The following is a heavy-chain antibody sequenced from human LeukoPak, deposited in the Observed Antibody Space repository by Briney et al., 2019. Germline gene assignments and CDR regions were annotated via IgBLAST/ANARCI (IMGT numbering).Heavy chain of an antibody. Sequence: GASLKISCKGSGSRFTSYWIGWVRPMPGKGLAWRGIIYPGDSDTRYSPSFQGQVTISADKSISTAYLQWSSLKASDTAMYYCARQGSASFDITRWGQGTLVTVSS. D-gene: IGHD3-9*01. CDR2: IYPGDSDT. CDR3: ARQGSASFDITR. CDR1: GSRFTSYW. J-gene: IGHJ4*02. V-gene: IGHV5-51*01.